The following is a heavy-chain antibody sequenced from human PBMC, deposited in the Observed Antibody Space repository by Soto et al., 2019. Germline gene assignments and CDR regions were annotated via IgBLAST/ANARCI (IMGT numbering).Heavy chain of an antibody. Sequence: QVQLVESGGGIVQPGRSLRLSCAASGFTFTYYGMHWVRQAPGKGLEWVAFISYDGSSKYYADSVKGRFTISRDNSKTTLYLRMDSLRAGDTAVYYCAKAGATVTTHFWGQGTLVTVSS. CDR3: AKAGATVTTHF. V-gene: IGHV3-30*18. D-gene: IGHD4-17*01. CDR2: ISYDGSSK. J-gene: IGHJ4*02. CDR1: GFTFTYYG.